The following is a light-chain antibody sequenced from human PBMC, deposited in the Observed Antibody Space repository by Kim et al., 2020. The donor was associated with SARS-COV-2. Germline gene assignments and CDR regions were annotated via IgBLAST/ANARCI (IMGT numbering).Light chain of an antibody. CDR2: GAS. CDR1: QDIRNA. Sequence: GDRGTITCRASQDIRNALVCFQHKPGRAPKLLIYGASALHSVVPSRFSGSRSGTDFTLTISTLQPEDVATFYCLRYNSAPWTFGEGTQVDIK. CDR3: LRYNSAPWT. V-gene: IGKV1-27*01. J-gene: IGKJ1*01.